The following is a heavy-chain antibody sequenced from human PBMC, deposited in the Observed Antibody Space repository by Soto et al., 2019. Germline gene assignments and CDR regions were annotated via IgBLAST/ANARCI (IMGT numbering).Heavy chain of an antibody. V-gene: IGHV3-11*01. CDR2: ISSSGSTI. Sequence: QVQLVESGGGLVKPGESLRLYCAASGFTFSDHYVTWIRQAPGKGLEWVSYISSSGSTIYYADSVKGRFTISRDNAENSLYLQMNSLSAEDTAVYYCARVGDMTYKDWGQGTLVTVSS. CDR3: ARVGDMTYKD. D-gene: IGHD3-3*01. J-gene: IGHJ4*02. CDR1: GFTFSDHY.